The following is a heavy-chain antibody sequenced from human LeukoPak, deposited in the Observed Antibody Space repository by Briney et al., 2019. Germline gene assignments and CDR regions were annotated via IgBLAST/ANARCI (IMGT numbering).Heavy chain of an antibody. CDR2: INHSGST. V-gene: IGHV4-34*01. CDR1: GGSFSGYY. CDR3: ARVDTAMARGY. D-gene: IGHD5-18*01. J-gene: IGHJ4*02. Sequence: SETLSLTCAVYGGSFSGYYWSWIRQPPGKGLEWIGEINHSGSTNYNPSLKSRVTISVDTSKNQFSLKLSSVTAADTAVYYCARVDTAMARGYWGQGTLVTVSS.